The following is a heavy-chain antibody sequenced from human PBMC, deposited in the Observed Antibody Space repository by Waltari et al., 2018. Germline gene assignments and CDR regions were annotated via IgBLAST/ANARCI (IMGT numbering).Heavy chain of an antibody. CDR2: IRGNGGRK. D-gene: IGHD2-2*02. CDR3: AKAPAPHCSSTSCYIIGSDY. Sequence: EVQLLESGGGLVQPGGSLRLSCAASRFTFSSYAMSWVRQAPGKVLRVVSTIRGNGGRKYYADSGKGRFTISRDNSKNTLYLQMNSLRAEDTAVYYCAKAPAPHCSSTSCYIIGSDYWGQGTLVTVSS. CDR1: RFTFSSYA. V-gene: IGHV3-23*01. J-gene: IGHJ4*02.